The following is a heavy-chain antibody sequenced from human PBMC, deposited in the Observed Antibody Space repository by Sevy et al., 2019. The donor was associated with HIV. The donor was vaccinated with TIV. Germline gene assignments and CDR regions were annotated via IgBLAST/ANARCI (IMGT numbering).Heavy chain of an antibody. Sequence: ASVKVSCKASGGTLNSYAISWVRQAPGQGLEWMGRIIPILGIVNYAQKFQGRVTITADKSTSTAYMELSSLRSEDTAVYYCARHPYYYDSSGYFDAFDIWGQGTMVTVSS. V-gene: IGHV1-69*04. CDR1: GGTLNSYA. CDR2: IIPILGIV. D-gene: IGHD3-22*01. CDR3: ARHPYYYDSSGYFDAFDI. J-gene: IGHJ3*02.